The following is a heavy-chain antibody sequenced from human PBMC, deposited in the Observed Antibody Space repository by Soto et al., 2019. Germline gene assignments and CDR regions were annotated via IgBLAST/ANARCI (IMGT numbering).Heavy chain of an antibody. Sequence: GASVKVSCKASGYTCTSYGISWVLQAPGQGLDWMGWISAYNGNTKYAQDLQGRVTMTTDTSTSTAYMELRSLRSDDTAVYYCARFSGGSYNTYYFYYGMDVWGQGTTVTVSS. CDR2: ISAYNGNT. J-gene: IGHJ6*02. CDR1: GYTCTSYG. CDR3: ARFSGGSYNTYYFYYGMDV. D-gene: IGHD2-15*01. V-gene: IGHV1-18*01.